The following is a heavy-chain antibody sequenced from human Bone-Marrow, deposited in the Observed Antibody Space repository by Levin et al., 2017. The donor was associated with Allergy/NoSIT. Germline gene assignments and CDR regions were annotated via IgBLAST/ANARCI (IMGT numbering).Heavy chain of an antibody. D-gene: IGHD4-17*01. CDR1: GFIFEDYG. CDR2: INWNGGTT. V-gene: IGHV3-20*04. Sequence: GGSLRLSCAASGFIFEDYGMSWVRQAPGKGLEWVSGINWNGGTTGYADSVKGRFTISRDNAKNSLFLQMSSLRAEDTALYYCARALGDYYYYGMGVWGQGTTVTVSS. J-gene: IGHJ6*02. CDR3: ARALGDYYYYGMGV.